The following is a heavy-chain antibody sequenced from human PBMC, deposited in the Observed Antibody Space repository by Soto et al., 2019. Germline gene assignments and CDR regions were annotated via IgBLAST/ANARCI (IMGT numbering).Heavy chain of an antibody. Sequence: PGGSLRLSCAASGFTFSSYAMHWVRQAPGKGLEWVAVISYDGSNKYYADSVKGRFTISRDNSKNTLYLQMNSLRAEDTAVYYCAREYMRGSSHYFDYWGQGTLVTVSS. CDR1: GFTFSSYA. CDR2: ISYDGSNK. J-gene: IGHJ4*02. D-gene: IGHD6-6*01. CDR3: AREYMRGSSHYFDY. V-gene: IGHV3-30-3*01.